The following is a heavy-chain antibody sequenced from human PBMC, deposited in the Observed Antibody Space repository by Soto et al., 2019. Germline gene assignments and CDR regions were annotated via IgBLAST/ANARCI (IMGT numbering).Heavy chain of an antibody. J-gene: IGHJ5*02. CDR3: AREGGGRKRGRKNGSDP. CDR1: GFTFSSYS. V-gene: IGHV3-48*02. CDR2: ISSSSSTI. Sequence: EVQLVESGGGLVQPGGSLRLSCAASGFTFSSYSMNWVRQAPGKGLEWVSYISSSSSTIYYADSVKGRFTISRDNAKNSLYLKMNSLGDEDRAVYSWAREGGGRKRGRKNGSDPWGQGTLVPVS. D-gene: IGHD3-16*01.